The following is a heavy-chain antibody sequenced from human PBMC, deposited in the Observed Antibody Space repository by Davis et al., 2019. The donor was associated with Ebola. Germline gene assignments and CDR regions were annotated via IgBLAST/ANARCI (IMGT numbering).Heavy chain of an antibody. J-gene: IGHJ4*02. D-gene: IGHD4-17*01. CDR3: ARLPNYGDRIDY. Sequence: MPSETLSLTCTVSGGSIRSSNYYWGWIRQPPGKGLEWVGSIYSDGSTYYNPSLKSRVTISVDTSKNRFSLKLTSVTATDTAVYYCARLPNYGDRIDYWGRGTLVTVSS. CDR2: IYSDGST. V-gene: IGHV4-39*01. CDR1: GGSIRSSNYY.